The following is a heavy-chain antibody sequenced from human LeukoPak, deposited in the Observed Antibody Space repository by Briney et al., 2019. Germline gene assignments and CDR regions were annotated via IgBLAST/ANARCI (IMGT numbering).Heavy chain of an antibody. CDR1: GFTFSTYN. CDR3: ARANYYDSSGYYPY. J-gene: IGHJ4*02. D-gene: IGHD3-22*01. Sequence: PGGSLRLSCAASGFTFSTYNMNWVRQAPGKGLEWVSYISSSGSTIYYADSVKGRFTISRDNAKNSLYLQMNSLRAEDTAVYYCARANYYDSSGYYPYWGQGTLVTVSS. V-gene: IGHV3-48*04. CDR2: ISSSGSTI.